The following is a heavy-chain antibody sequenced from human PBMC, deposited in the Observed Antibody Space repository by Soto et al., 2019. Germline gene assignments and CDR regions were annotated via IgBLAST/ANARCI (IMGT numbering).Heavy chain of an antibody. CDR3: ARDLAKGGGSAGFDY. V-gene: IGHV1-2*02. Sequence: QVQLVQSGAEVKKPGASVNVSSKASGYTFTVYYMHWVRQAPGQGLEWMGWINPKSGGTMYPQKFQGRVTMTWDTSISTAYMALTRLSSDDTAVYYCARDLAKGGGSAGFDYWGQGTLVTVSS. D-gene: IGHD1-26*01. CDR1: GYTFTVYY. J-gene: IGHJ4*02. CDR2: INPKSGGT.